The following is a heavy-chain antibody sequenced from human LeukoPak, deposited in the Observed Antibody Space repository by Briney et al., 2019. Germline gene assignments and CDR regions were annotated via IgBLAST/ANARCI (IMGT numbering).Heavy chain of an antibody. Sequence: ASVKVSCKASGYTFVNYDINWVRQATGQGLEWMGWMNPNSGNTGYAQKFQGRVTMTRSTSINTAYMELSNLTSEDTAVYYCARSSVAVRRRTDYWGQGTLVTVSS. D-gene: IGHD3-22*01. CDR1: GYTFVNYD. V-gene: IGHV1-8*01. CDR2: MNPNSGNT. CDR3: ARSSVAVRRRTDY. J-gene: IGHJ4*02.